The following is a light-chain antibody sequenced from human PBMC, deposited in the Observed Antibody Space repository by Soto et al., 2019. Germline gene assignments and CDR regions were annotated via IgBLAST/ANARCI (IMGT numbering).Light chain of an antibody. Sequence: SSELTQPPSVSVSPGQTASITCSGDKLGDKYASWYQQKPGQSPVLVIYQDSKRLSGIPERFSGSNSGNTATLTISGTQAMDEADYYCQAWDSSTGVFGTGTKLTVL. J-gene: IGLJ1*01. CDR2: QDS. V-gene: IGLV3-1*01. CDR1: KLGDKY. CDR3: QAWDSSTGV.